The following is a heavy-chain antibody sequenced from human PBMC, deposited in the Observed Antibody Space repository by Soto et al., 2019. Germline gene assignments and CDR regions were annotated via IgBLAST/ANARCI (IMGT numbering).Heavy chain of an antibody. CDR3: AREGGESLNYYGWGRRYYYYGMDV. V-gene: IGHV4-31*03. CDR2: IYYSGGT. Sequence: SETLSLTCTVSGGSISSGGYYWSWIRQHPGKGLEWIGYIYYSGGTYYNPSLKSRVTISVDTSKNQFSLKLSSVTAADTAVYYGAREGGESLNYYGWGRRYYYYGMDVGGKGTRVTV. CDR1: GGSISSGGYY. D-gene: IGHD3-10*01. J-gene: IGHJ6*04.